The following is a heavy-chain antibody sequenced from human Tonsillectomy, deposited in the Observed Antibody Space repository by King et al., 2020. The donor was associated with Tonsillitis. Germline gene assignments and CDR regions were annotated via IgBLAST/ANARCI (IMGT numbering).Heavy chain of an antibody. CDR1: GDSISSYY. CDR2: IYYSGSP. J-gene: IGHJ6*02. D-gene: IGHD4-17*01. V-gene: IGHV4-59*08. Sequence: VQLQESGQGLVKPSETLSLTCTVSGDSISSYYWSWIRQPPGKGLGWIGYIYYSGSPDYNPSLKSRVTISLDTSKNQFSLNLDSVTAADTAVYYCSRHEDYGAVRVWGQGTTVIVSS. CDR3: SRHEDYGAVRV.